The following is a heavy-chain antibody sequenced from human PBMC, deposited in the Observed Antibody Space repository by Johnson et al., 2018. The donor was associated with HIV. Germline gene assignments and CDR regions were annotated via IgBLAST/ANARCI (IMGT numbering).Heavy chain of an antibody. CDR1: GLTFDDYA. V-gene: IGHV3-43D*03. J-gene: IGHJ3*02. CDR2: IRWDGAIT. CDR3: ARAEIYEGRVGDFAFDI. Sequence: VESGGGLVKPGGSLRLSCAASGLTFDDYAMHWVRQVPGNGLEWVSLIRWDGAITHYAASVKGRFTISRDNSINSLYLQMKSLRAEDTALYYCARAEIYEGRVGDFAFDIWGQGTMVTVSS. D-gene: IGHD3-10*01.